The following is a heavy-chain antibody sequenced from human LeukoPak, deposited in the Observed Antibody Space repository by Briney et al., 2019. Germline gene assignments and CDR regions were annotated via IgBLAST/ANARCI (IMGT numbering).Heavy chain of an antibody. CDR3: ARGYTKDMTSVTHFDY. CDR2: INTNTGNP. V-gene: IGHV7-4-1*02. D-gene: IGHD4-17*01. CDR1: GYTFTSYA. J-gene: IGHJ4*02. Sequence: ASVKVSCKASGYTFTSYAMNWVRQAPGQGLEWMGWINTNTGNPAYAQGFTGRFVFSLDTSVSTAYLQISSLKAEDTAVYYCARGYTKDMTSVTHFDYWGQGTLVTVSS.